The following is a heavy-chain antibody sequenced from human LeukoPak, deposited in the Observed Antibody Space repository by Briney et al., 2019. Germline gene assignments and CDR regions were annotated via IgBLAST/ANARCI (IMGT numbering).Heavy chain of an antibody. CDR3: ARCYYTEDAFDI. D-gene: IGHD1-26*01. V-gene: IGHV1-2*02. Sequence: ASVKVSCKASGYTFIDYYIHWVRQAPGQGLEWMGWINPNSGGTNFAQEFQGRVTMTRDTSISTAYMELYRLRYGDTAVYYCARCYYTEDAFDIWGKETVVTVSS. CDR1: GYTFIDYY. CDR2: INPNSGGT. J-gene: IGHJ3*02.